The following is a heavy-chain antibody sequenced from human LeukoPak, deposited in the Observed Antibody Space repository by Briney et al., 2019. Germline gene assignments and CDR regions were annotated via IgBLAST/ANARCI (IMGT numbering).Heavy chain of an antibody. CDR1: GFTFSSYA. Sequence: GGSLRLSCAASGFTFSSYAMSWVRQAPGKGLEWVALVSHDGSKKYCADSVKGRFTISRDNPKNTLYLQMNSLRPEDTAVYFCAKERYMLDYWGQGTLVTVSS. J-gene: IGHJ4*02. CDR3: AKERYMLDY. CDR2: VSHDGSKK. D-gene: IGHD1-14*01. V-gene: IGHV3-30*18.